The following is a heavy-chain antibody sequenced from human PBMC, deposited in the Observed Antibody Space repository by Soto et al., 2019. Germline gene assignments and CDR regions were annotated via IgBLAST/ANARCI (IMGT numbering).Heavy chain of an antibody. V-gene: IGHV3-30*18. Sequence: QVHLVESGGGVVQPGKSLRLSCAASGFTFSSFGIHWVRQAPGKGLEWVAVTSYDGGEKYYADSVEGRFFISRDNSKNTLSLVMNSLRAEDTAVYYCAKATRVTMILAAYFDSWGQGTLVTVSS. CDR2: TSYDGGEK. CDR3: AKATRVTMILAAYFDS. CDR1: GFTFSSFG. D-gene: IGHD3-22*01. J-gene: IGHJ4*02.